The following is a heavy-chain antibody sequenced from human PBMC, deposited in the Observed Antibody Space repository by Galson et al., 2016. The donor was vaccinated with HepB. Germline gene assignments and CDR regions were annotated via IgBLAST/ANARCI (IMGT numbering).Heavy chain of an antibody. D-gene: IGHD1-1*01. CDR1: GASISSFY. J-gene: IGHJ3*02. CDR2: GYYIGST. Sequence: VSGASISSFYWSWIRQPPGKGLEWIGYGYYIGSTTYNPSPKSRVTISVDTSNNQISLNVTSATAADTAMYYCARITNGNTAHDAFDIWGQGTKVTVSS. V-gene: IGHV4-59*01. CDR3: ARITNGNTAHDAFDI.